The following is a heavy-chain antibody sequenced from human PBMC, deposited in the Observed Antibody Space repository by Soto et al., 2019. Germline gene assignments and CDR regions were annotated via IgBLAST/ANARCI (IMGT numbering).Heavy chain of an antibody. CDR1: GGSISSGGYY. CDR2: IYYSGST. D-gene: IGHD3-10*01. CDR3: ARDPFYYYGSGSYYVSDV. V-gene: IGHV4-31*03. Sequence: QVQLQESGPGLVKPSQTLSLTCTVSGGSISSGGYYWSWIRQHPGKGLEWIGYIYYSGSTYYNPSLNIRVTLSVDTSNTQFSLKLSSVTAADTAVYYCARDPFYYYGSGSYYVSDVWGQGTTVTVSS. J-gene: IGHJ6*02.